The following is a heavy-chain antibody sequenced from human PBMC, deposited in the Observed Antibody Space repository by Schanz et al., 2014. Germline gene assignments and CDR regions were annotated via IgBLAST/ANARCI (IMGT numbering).Heavy chain of an antibody. V-gene: IGHV3-21*06. CDR1: GFTFSSYS. CDR3: ARDMLRRYGALEI. CDR2: ITGGSTTYT. Sequence: EVQLVESGGGLVKPGGSLRLSCAASGFTFSSYSMHWIRQAPGKGLEWVSCITGGSTTYTYYADSVRGRFTISRDNAKNSLFLQMNSLRADDTAVYYCARDMLRRYGALEIWGRGTMVTVSS. J-gene: IGHJ3*02. D-gene: IGHD2-8*01.